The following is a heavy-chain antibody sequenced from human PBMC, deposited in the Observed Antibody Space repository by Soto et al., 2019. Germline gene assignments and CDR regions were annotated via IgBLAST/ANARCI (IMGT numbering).Heavy chain of an antibody. V-gene: IGHV3-43*01. CDR1: GFTFEDYT. Sequence: PWGSLRLSFAASGFTFEDYTMHWVRQAPGKGLELVSLISGDCGSTYYADAVKGRFTTSRDNSKNSLYLQINSLRTEDTALYYCETDILVRGVLRWWGSYYYYAMDVWGQGTTVNVYS. J-gene: IGHJ6*02. CDR3: ETDILVRGVLRWWGSYYYYAMDV. D-gene: IGHD3-10*01. CDR2: ISGDCGST.